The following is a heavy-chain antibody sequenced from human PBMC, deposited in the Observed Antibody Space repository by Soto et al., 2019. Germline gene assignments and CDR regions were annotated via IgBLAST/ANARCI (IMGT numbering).Heavy chain of an antibody. D-gene: IGHD5-12*01. CDR1: GFSLSEYG. CDR3: ARDVDIVPGAHFDY. Sequence: GGSLRLSCEVYGFSLSEYGMHWVRQAPGKGLEWVAVIWYYGTTKNYGDSVKGRFTISRDTSKNTVYLQMDSLNVEDTAVYYCARDVDIVPGAHFDYWGQGAPVTVSS. V-gene: IGHV3-33*01. CDR2: IWYYGTTK. J-gene: IGHJ4*02.